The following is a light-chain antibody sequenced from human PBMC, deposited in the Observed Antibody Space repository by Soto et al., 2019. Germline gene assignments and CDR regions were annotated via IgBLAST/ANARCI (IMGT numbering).Light chain of an antibody. CDR3: LISDSGGRNWV. V-gene: IGLV7-46*01. CDR1: TGAVTGGHF. Sequence: QAVVTQEPSLTVSPGGTVILTCGSTTGAVTGGHFPSWFQQKPGQAPTTLIYDTSNKYSWTPARFSGSILGGKAALSLSGAQPEDEADYYCLISDSGGRNWVFGGGTKLTVL. J-gene: IGLJ3*02. CDR2: DTS.